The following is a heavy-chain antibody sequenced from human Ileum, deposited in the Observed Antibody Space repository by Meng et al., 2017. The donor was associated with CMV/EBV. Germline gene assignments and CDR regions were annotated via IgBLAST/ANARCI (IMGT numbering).Heavy chain of an antibody. CDR3: ASGKSNLEY. CDR2: FNHYGST. V-gene: IGHV4-34*01. J-gene: IGHJ4*02. D-gene: IGHD4-11*01. CDR1: GGSFSGYY. Sequence: QGQRQAGGAGLLKPAQTLSLTCAVYGGSFSGYYWSWIRQVPGKGLELIGEFNHYGSTNYNPSLKSRVTISVDTSKNQFSLNLSSVTAADTAVYYCASGKSNLEYWGQGTLVTVSS.